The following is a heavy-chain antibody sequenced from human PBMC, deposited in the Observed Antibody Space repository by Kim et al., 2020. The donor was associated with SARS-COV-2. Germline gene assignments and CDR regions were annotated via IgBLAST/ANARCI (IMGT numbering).Heavy chain of an antibody. Sequence: QGRVTMTRDTSTSTVYMELSSLRSEDTAVYYCARFSITIFGVGRTGAFDIWGQGTMVTVSS. D-gene: IGHD3-3*01. J-gene: IGHJ3*02. CDR3: ARFSITIFGVGRTGAFDI. V-gene: IGHV1-46*01.